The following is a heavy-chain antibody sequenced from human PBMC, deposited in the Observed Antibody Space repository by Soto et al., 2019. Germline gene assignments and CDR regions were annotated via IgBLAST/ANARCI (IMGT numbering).Heavy chain of an antibody. Sequence: SLRLSCAASGFTFSSYAMHWVRQAPGKGLEWVAVISYDGSNKYYADSVKGRFTISRDNSKNTLYLQMNSLRAEDTAVYYCARDDFGSYLVDYWGQGTLVTVSS. V-gene: IGHV3-30-3*01. CDR3: ARDDFGSYLVDY. CDR1: GFTFSSYA. D-gene: IGHD1-26*01. CDR2: ISYDGSNK. J-gene: IGHJ4*02.